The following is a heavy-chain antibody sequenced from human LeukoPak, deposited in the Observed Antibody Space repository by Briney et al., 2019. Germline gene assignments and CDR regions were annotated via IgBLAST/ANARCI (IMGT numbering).Heavy chain of an antibody. D-gene: IGHD3-10*01. V-gene: IGHV4-39*01. CDR2: VYFRGST. Sequence: SETLSLTCTVSGGSITSSSYYWGWIRQPPGKGLEWIGNVYFRGSTYYNPSLKSRVTISVDTSKNQFSMKLNSVTAADTAVYYCARHVRASGSGSDAFDIWGQGTMVTVSS. CDR1: GGSITSSSYY. J-gene: IGHJ3*02. CDR3: ARHVRASGSGSDAFDI.